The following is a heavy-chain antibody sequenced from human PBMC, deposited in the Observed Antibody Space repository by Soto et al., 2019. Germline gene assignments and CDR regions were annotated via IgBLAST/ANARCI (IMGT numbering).Heavy chain of an antibody. Sequence: PSETLSLTCTVSGDSVSSSSYYWAWIRQPPGTGLEWIATIYYSGNTYYNPSLKSRVTISVDTSKNQFSLKLSSVTAADTAVYFCARLHYDTYFDYWGQGTPVTSPQ. CDR2: IYYSGNT. CDR1: GDSVSSSSYY. V-gene: IGHV4-39*01. D-gene: IGHD3-16*01. CDR3: ARLHYDTYFDY. J-gene: IGHJ4*02.